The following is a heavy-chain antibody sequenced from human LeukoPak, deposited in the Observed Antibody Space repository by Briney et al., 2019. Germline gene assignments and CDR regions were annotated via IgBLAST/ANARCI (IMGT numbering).Heavy chain of an antibody. Sequence: GASVKVSCKASGYTFTSYDINWVRQATGQGLEWMGRINPNSGGTNYAQKFQGRVTMTRDTSISTAYMELSRLRSDDTAVYYCAGIMVREPHWGQGTLVTVSS. CDR2: INPNSGGT. V-gene: IGHV1-2*06. CDR3: AGIMVREPH. J-gene: IGHJ4*02. CDR1: GYTFTSYD. D-gene: IGHD3-10*01.